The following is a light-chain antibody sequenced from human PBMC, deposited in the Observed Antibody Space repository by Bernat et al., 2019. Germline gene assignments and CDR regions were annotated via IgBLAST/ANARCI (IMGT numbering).Light chain of an antibody. CDR2: EVT. CDR3: AAWDDSLNGRV. J-gene: IGLJ3*02. CDR1: SSDVGGYNY. V-gene: IGLV2-8*01. Sequence: QSALTQPPSASGSPGQSVAISCTGTSSDVGGYNYVSWYQQHPGKAPKLVIYEVTKRPSGVPDRFSGSKSGTSASLAISGLQSEDEADYYCAAWDDSLNGRVFGGGTKLTVL.